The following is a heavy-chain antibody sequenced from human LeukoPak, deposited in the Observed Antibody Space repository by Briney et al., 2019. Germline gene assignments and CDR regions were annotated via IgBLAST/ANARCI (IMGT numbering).Heavy chain of an antibody. J-gene: IGHJ4*02. Sequence: SETLSLTCTVSGYSISSGYYWGWIRQPPGKGLEWIGSIYHSGSTCYNPSLKSRVTISVDTSKNQFSLKLSSVTAADTAVYYCASFRGGVIAAAGTVDYWGQGTLVTVSS. CDR2: IYHSGST. V-gene: IGHV4-38-2*02. CDR3: ASFRGGVIAAAGTVDY. D-gene: IGHD6-13*01. CDR1: GYSISSGYY.